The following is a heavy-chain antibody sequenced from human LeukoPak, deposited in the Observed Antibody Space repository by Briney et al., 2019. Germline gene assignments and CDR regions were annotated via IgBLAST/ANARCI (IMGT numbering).Heavy chain of an antibody. Sequence: PSETLSLTCAVYGGSFSGYYWSWIRQPPGKGLEWIGEINHSGSTNYNPSLKSRVTISVDTSKNQFPLKLSSVTAADTAVYYCARGGKGSSSSRYNWFDPWGQGTLVTVSS. CDR2: INHSGST. V-gene: IGHV4-34*01. CDR3: ARGGKGSSSSRYNWFDP. CDR1: GGSFSGYY. J-gene: IGHJ5*02. D-gene: IGHD6-6*01.